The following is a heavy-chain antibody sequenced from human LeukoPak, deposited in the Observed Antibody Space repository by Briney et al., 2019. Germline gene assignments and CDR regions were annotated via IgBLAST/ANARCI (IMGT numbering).Heavy chain of an antibody. Sequence: PSETLSLTCTVSGGSITSSSYYWGWIRQPPGKGLEWIGSIHHSGSTYYNPSLKSRVTISVDTSKNQFSLKLSSVTAADTAVYYCARADYSSTWSHDYYYMDVWGKGTTVTVSS. CDR2: IHHSGST. CDR3: ARADYSSTWSHDYYYMDV. D-gene: IGHD6-13*01. CDR1: GGSITSSSYY. J-gene: IGHJ6*03. V-gene: IGHV4-39*07.